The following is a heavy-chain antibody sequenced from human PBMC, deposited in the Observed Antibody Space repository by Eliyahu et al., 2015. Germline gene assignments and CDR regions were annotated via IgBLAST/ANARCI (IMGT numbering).Heavy chain of an antibody. Sequence: EVQLLESGGGLVQPGGSLRLSXAAXGFTFSSXAMSWVRQAPGKGLEWVSAISGSGGSTYYADSVKGRFTISRDNSKNTLYLQMNSLRAEDTAVYYCAKEPDYYDSNEWGQGTLVTVSS. CDR1: GFTFSSXA. V-gene: IGHV3-23*01. D-gene: IGHD3-22*01. CDR2: ISGSGGST. CDR3: AKEPDYYDSNE. J-gene: IGHJ4*02.